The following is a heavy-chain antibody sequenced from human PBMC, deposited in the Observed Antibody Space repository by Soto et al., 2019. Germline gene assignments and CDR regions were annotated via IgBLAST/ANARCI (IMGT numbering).Heavy chain of an antibody. Sequence: EVQLVESGGGLVKPGGSLRLSCEASGFALDSYGMNWVRQAPGKGREGVAFLSGSSGNIFYGDSVRGRFTISRDNAKKSVFLQMNSLRVEDTAVYYCARTWIRYGPNDFWGQGTLVTVSS. D-gene: IGHD2-15*01. J-gene: IGHJ4*02. CDR3: ARTWIRYGPNDF. V-gene: IGHV3-21*02. CDR1: GFALDSYG. CDR2: LSGSSGNI.